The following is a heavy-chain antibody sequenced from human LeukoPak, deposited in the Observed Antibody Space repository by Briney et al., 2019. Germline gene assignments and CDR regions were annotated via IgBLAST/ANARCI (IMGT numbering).Heavy chain of an antibody. CDR1: GGSISSYW. V-gene: IGHV4-59*08. J-gene: IGHJ3*02. Sequence: SETVSLTCTVSGGSISSYWWSWLRQPPGKGLEYIGYIFYSGSTNYNPSLKSRVTISVDTSKIHFSLRLSSVTAADTAVYYCARRGGGHAFDIWGQGTMVTVSS. D-gene: IGHD3-16*01. CDR2: IFYSGST. CDR3: ARRGGGHAFDI.